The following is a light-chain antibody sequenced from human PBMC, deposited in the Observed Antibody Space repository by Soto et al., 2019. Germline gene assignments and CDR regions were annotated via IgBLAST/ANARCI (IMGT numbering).Light chain of an antibody. CDR1: QSVSSN. V-gene: IGKV3-15*01. J-gene: IGKJ1*01. Sequence: EIVMTQSPATLSVSPGERATLSCRASQSVSSNLAWYQQKPGQAPRLLIYGTSTRATGVPARFSDSGSGTEFTLTISSLQSEDFAVYYCQQYNNWPRTFGQGTKVDIK. CDR2: GTS. CDR3: QQYNNWPRT.